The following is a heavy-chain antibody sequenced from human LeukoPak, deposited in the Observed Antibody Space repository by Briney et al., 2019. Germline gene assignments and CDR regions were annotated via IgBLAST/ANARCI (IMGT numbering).Heavy chain of an antibody. CDR2: INPSGGST. CDR3: ARGRWAAAGPPRVSFDY. Sequence: ASVKVSCKASGYTFTSYYMHWVRQAPGQGLEWMGIINPSGGSTSYAQKFQGRVTMTRDTSTSTVYMELSSLRSEDTAVYYCARGRWAAAGPPRVSFDYWGQGTLVIVSS. J-gene: IGHJ4*02. CDR1: GYTFTSYY. D-gene: IGHD6-13*01. V-gene: IGHV1-46*01.